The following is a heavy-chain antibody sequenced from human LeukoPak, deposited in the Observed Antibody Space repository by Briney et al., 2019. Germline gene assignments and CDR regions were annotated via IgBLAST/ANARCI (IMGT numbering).Heavy chain of an antibody. D-gene: IGHD6-13*01. CDR3: ARAGGSSWYVSLYY. CDR1: GGTFSSNV. CDR2: IIPIIGTP. Sequence: ASVKVSFKASGGTFSSNVISWVRQAPGQGLEWMGRIIPIIGTPDYAQKFQGRVTITADKSTNTAYMELTSLKSDDTAVYYCARAGGSSWYVSLYYWGQGTLVTVPS. J-gene: IGHJ4*02. V-gene: IGHV1-69*04.